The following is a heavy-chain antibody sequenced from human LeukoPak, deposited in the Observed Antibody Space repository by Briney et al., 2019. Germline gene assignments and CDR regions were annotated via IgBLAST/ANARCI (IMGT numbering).Heavy chain of an antibody. V-gene: IGHV3-21*01. CDR3: ARGVVTATFDY. CDR2: ISGSTSYI. J-gene: IGHJ4*02. D-gene: IGHD2-21*02. Sequence: GGSLRLSCAASVFAFSSSSMNWVRQAPGKGLEWVSSISGSTSYIYYADSVKGRFTISRDNAKNSLYLQMNSLRAEDTAVYYCARGVVTATFDYWGQGTLVTVSS. CDR1: VFAFSSSS.